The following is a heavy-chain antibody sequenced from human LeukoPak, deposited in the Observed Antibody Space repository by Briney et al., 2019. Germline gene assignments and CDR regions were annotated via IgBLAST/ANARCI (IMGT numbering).Heavy chain of an antibody. CDR3: ARDIEVGATEYYFDY. Sequence: GGSLRLSCAASGFTFSSYGMHWVRQAPGKGLEWVAVIWYDGSNKYYADSVKGRFTISRDNSKNTLYPQMNSLRAEDTAVYYCARDIEVGATEYYFDYWGQGTLVTVSS. V-gene: IGHV3-33*01. CDR2: IWYDGSNK. CDR1: GFTFSSYG. D-gene: IGHD1-26*01. J-gene: IGHJ4*02.